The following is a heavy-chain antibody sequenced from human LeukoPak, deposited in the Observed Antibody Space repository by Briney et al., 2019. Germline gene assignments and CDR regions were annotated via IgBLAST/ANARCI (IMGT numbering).Heavy chain of an antibody. D-gene: IGHD4-17*01. V-gene: IGHV3-21*01. CDR2: ISSSSTYI. CDR1: GFTFSTYS. Sequence: GGSLRLSCAASGFTFSTYSMSWVRQAPGKGLEWVSSISSSSTYIYYADSLKGRFIISRDNAKKSLYLQMNSLRAEDTAVYYCARGPNYGDYPEMYYFDYWGQGTLVTVSS. CDR3: ARGPNYGDYPEMYYFDY. J-gene: IGHJ4*02.